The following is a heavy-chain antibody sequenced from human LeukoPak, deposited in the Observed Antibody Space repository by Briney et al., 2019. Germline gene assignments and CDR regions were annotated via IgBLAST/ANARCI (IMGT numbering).Heavy chain of an antibody. CDR1: GYTFTSYY. CDR2: INPSGGST. CDR3: AREDGYCSGGNCYSYFDS. V-gene: IGHV1-46*01. Sequence: ASVNVSCKASGYTFTSYYMHWVRQAPGQGLEWMGIINPSGGSTSYAQKFQGRVTMTRDTSTSTVYMELSSLRSEDTAVYFCAREDGYCSGGNCYSYFDSWGQGTLVTVSS. J-gene: IGHJ4*02. D-gene: IGHD2-15*01.